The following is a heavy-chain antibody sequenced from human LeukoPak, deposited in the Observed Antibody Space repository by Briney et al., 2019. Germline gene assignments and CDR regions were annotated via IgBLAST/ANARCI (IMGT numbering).Heavy chain of an antibody. CDR3: AKDMSPSVDYSNHGGFDY. J-gene: IGHJ4*02. CDR1: GFTFSSYA. V-gene: IGHV3-30*04. Sequence: QTGGSLRLSCAASGFTFSSYAMHWVRQAPGKGLEWVAVISYDGSNKYYADSVKGRFTISRDNSKNTLYLQMNSLRAEDTAVYYCAKDMSPSVDYSNHGGFDYWGQGTLVTVSS. CDR2: ISYDGSNK. D-gene: IGHD4-11*01.